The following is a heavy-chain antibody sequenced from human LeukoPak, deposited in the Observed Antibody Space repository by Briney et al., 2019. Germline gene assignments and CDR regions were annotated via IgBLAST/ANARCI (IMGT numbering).Heavy chain of an antibody. D-gene: IGHD2-2*01. J-gene: IGHJ4*02. Sequence: GGSLRLSCAASGFTFSNYSMNWVRQAPGKGLEWVSYISSSSSTIYYADSVKGRFTISRDNAKNSLYLQMNSLRAEDTAVYFCARDSTYDIVVVPAAFDYWGQAALVTVSS. CDR3: ARDSTYDIVVVPAAFDY. CDR2: ISSSSSTI. CDR1: GFTFSNYS. V-gene: IGHV3-48*01.